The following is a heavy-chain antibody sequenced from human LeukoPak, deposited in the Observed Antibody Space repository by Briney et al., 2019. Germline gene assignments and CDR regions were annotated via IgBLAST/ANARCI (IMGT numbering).Heavy chain of an antibody. V-gene: IGHV3-23*01. D-gene: IGHD5-24*01. Sequence: HPGGSLRLSCAASGLTLSNYAMTWVRRAPGKGLEWVSAISGSGGSTYYADSVRGRFTTSRDASKNTLYLQMNSLRAEDAAIYFCAKNGAAGWLSPLDYWGQGTLVTVSS. J-gene: IGHJ4*02. CDR2: ISGSGGST. CDR1: GLTLSNYA. CDR3: AKNGAAGWLSPLDY.